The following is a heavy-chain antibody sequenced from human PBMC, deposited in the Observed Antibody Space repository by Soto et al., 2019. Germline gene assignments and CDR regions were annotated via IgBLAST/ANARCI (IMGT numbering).Heavy chain of an antibody. D-gene: IGHD3-10*01. CDR3: ARDQSFDRSYYHGIDV. J-gene: IGHJ6*02. V-gene: IGHV1-18*01. Sequence: ASVKVSCKASGYTFTSYGISWVRQAPGQGLEWMGWISPFNGNTYYGQTLQGRVTLTTDTSTSTVYMELRSLRSDDTAVYYCARDQSFDRSYYHGIDVWGQGTTVTVSS. CDR2: ISPFNGNT. CDR1: GYTFTSYG.